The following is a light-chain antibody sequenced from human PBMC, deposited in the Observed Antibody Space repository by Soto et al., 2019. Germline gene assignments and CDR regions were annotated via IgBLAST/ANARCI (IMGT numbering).Light chain of an antibody. CDR2: GAS. CDR3: QQSYSTLWT. Sequence: DIQMTQSPSSLSASVGDRVTITCRASQSITIYLNWYQQKPGEAPNLLIFGASTLQSGVPSRFSGSGSGTDFTLTISSLQPEAFATYYCQQSYSTLWTFGQGTKVEIK. CDR1: QSITIY. J-gene: IGKJ1*01. V-gene: IGKV1-39*01.